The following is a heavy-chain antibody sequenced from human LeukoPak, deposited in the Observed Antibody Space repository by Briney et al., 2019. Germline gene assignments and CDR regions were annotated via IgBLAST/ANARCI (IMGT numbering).Heavy chain of an antibody. CDR2: IIPIFGTA. V-gene: IGHV1-69*05. D-gene: IGHD6-6*01. Sequence: GASVKVSCKASGGTFSSYAISWVRQAPGQGLEGMGEIIPIFGTANYAQKFQGRVTITTDESTSTAYMELSSLRSEDTAVYYCASSSIAASFDVYYYYMDVWGKGTTVTVSS. J-gene: IGHJ6*03. CDR3: ASSSIAASFDVYYYYMDV. CDR1: GGTFSSYA.